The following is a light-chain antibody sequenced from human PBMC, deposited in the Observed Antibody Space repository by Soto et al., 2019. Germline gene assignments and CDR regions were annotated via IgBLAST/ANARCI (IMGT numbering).Light chain of an antibody. CDR3: QQYTNTNNPWM. Sequence: QSPPTLSASIGDRVTITCGASQTISTWMAWYQQKPGKAPKLLVYDASTLQSGVASRFSGSGSGTEFTLIISGLQPDDSATYYCQQYTNTNNPWMLGQGTKVDIK. CDR2: DAS. CDR1: QTISTW. J-gene: IGKJ1*01. V-gene: IGKV1-5*01.